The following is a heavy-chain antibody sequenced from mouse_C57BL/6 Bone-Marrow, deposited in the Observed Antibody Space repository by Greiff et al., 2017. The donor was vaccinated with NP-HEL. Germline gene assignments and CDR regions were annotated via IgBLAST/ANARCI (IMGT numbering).Heavy chain of an antibody. CDR2: IHPNSGST. CDR3: ARGWLLGYAMDY. D-gene: IGHD2-3*01. Sequence: VQLQQPGAELVKPGASVKLSCKASGYTFTSYWMHWVKQRPGQGLEWIGMIHPNSGSTNYNEKFKSKATLTVDKSSSTAYMQLSSLTSEDSAVYYCARGWLLGYAMDYWGQGTSVTVSS. CDR1: GYTFTSYW. J-gene: IGHJ4*01. V-gene: IGHV1-64*01.